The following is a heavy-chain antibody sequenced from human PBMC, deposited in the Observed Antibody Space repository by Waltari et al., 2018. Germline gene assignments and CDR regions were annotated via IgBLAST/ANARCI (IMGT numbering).Heavy chain of an antibody. D-gene: IGHD3-22*01. Sequence: QLQLQESGPGLVKPSETLSLTCTVSGGSISSSNYYWGWIRQPPGKGLEWIGSIYYSGSTYYNPSLKSRVTISVDTSKNQFYLKLNSVTAADTAVYYCARRDYYDSSGYMDVWGKGTTVTVSS. CDR2: IYYSGST. V-gene: IGHV4-39*01. CDR1: GGSISSSNYY. CDR3: ARRDYYDSSGYMDV. J-gene: IGHJ6*03.